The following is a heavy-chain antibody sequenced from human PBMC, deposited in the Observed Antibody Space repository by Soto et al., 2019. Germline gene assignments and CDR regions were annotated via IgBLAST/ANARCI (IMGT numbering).Heavy chain of an antibody. CDR2: MNPNSGNT. CDR3: ARAYYYDSSGYYWGDYYYYYGMDV. V-gene: IGHV1-8*01. D-gene: IGHD3-22*01. J-gene: IGHJ6*02. CDR1: GYTLTSYD. Sequence: GASVKVSCKASGYTLTSYDINWVRQATGQGLEWMGWMNPNSGNTGYAQKFQGRVTMTRNTSISTAYMELSSLRSEDTAVYYCARAYYYDSSGYYWGDYYYYYGMDVWGQGTTVTVSS.